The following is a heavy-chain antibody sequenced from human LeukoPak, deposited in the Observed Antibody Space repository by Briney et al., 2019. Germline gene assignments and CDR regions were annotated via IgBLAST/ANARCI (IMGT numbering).Heavy chain of an antibody. CDR3: ARGITKPAPIVVVPAATRVAQAFDF. J-gene: IGHJ4*02. CDR2: ISHSGST. CDR1: GVSFSDYY. D-gene: IGHD2-2*01. Sequence: PSGTLSLTCAVYGVSFSDYYWNWIRQPPGQGLEWIGEISHSGSTNYNPSLKRRVTISVDTYKNHFSLKLSSVTAADTAVYYWARGITKPAPIVVVPAATRVAQAFDFWGQGTLVTVSS. V-gene: IGHV4-34*01.